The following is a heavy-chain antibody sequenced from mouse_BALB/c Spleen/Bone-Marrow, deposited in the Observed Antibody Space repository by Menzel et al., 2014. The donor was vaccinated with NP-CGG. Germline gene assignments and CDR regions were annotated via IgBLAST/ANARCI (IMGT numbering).Heavy chain of an antibody. V-gene: IGHV2-6-7*01. CDR2: IWGDGST. CDR1: GFSLTGYG. D-gene: IGHD2-4*01. Sequence: VKVVESGPGLVAPSQSLSITCTVPGFSLTGYGVSWIRQPPGKGLEWLGMIWGDGSTDYNSALKSRLNISKDNSKSQVFLKMNSLQTDDTARYYCARDSFLITRALDFWGQGTSVTVSS. J-gene: IGHJ4*01. CDR3: ARDSFLITRALDF.